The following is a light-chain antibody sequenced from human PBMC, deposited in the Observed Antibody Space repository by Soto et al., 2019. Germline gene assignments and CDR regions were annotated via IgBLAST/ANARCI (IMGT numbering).Light chain of an antibody. Sequence: QAVVTQPPSVSGAPGQRVTISCTGSGSNIGAGYDVHWYQQLPGTAPKLLIYGNNNRPSGIPDRFSGSKSGTSASLAITGLRAGDEADYYCQSYDSGLRALDVFGTGTKLTVL. CDR2: GNN. V-gene: IGLV1-40*01. J-gene: IGLJ1*01. CDR3: QSYDSGLRALDV. CDR1: GSNIGAGYD.